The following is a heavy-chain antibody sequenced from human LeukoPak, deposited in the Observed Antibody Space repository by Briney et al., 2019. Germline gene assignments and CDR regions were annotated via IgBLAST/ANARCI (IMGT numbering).Heavy chain of an antibody. D-gene: IGHD3-3*01. CDR1: GYTSTNYG. V-gene: IGHV1-18*01. Sequence: ASVKVSCKASGYTSTNYGITWVRQAPGQGLEWMGWISPYNGNTNYAQKFQGRVIMTEDTSTDTAYMELSSLRSEDTAVFYCAASFLRFSPDFDYWGQGTLVTVSS. CDR2: ISPYNGNT. CDR3: AASFLRFSPDFDY. J-gene: IGHJ4*02.